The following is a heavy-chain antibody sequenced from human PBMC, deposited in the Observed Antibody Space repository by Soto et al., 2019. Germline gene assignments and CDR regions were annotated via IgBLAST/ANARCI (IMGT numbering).Heavy chain of an antibody. Sequence: QVQLVESGGGVVQPGRSLRLSCAASGFTFSSHGMHWVRQAPGKGLEWVAVISYDGSNKYYADSVKGRFTISRDNSKNTLYLQMNSLRAEDTAVYYCAKTTDSSGWYYYYYGMDVWGQGTTVTVSS. CDR3: AKTTDSSGWYYYYYGMDV. CDR2: ISYDGSNK. D-gene: IGHD6-19*01. CDR1: GFTFSSHG. J-gene: IGHJ6*02. V-gene: IGHV3-30*18.